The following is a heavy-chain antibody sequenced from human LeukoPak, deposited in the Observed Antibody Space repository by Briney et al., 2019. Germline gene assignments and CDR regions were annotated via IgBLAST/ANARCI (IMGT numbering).Heavy chain of an antibody. J-gene: IGHJ4*02. CDR3: AREGSNFYFDC. D-gene: IGHD4-11*01. V-gene: IGHV1-18*01. CDR2: ISSYNGNT. Sequence: ASVNVSCKASGYSFTSYGISWVRQAPGQGLEWMGWISSYNGNTNYAQKLQGRVTMTTDTSTSTAYMELRSLRSDDTAVYYCAREGSNFYFDCWGQGTLVTVSS. CDR1: GYSFTSYG.